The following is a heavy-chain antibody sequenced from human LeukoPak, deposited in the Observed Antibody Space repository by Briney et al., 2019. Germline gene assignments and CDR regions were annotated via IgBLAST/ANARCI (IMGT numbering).Heavy chain of an antibody. D-gene: IGHD3-22*01. CDR3: ARGQLYYDSSGFDY. Sequence: GGSLRLSCTASGFIFNIHGMHWVRQAPGKGLEWVAFIRYDGTNKYYADSVKGRFTISRDNSKNTLYLQMNSLRAEDTAVYYCARGQLYYDSSGFDYWGQGTLVTVSS. CDR2: IRYDGTNK. V-gene: IGHV3-30*02. CDR1: GFIFNIHG. J-gene: IGHJ4*02.